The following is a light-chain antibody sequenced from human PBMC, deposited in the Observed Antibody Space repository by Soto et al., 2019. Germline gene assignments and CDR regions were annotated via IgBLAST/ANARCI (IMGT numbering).Light chain of an antibody. CDR1: SSDVGGYNY. Sequence: QSALTQPASVSGSPGQSITISCTGTSSDVGGYNYVSWYQQHPGKAPKLMIYEVSNRPSGVSNRFSGSKSGNTASLTISGLQAEDEADYYCSSYTSSSKVFGTGTKVTV. CDR3: SSYTSSSKV. CDR2: EVS. V-gene: IGLV2-14*01. J-gene: IGLJ1*01.